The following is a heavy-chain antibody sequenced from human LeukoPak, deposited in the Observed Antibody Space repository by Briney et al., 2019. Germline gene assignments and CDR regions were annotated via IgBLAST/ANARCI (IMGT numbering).Heavy chain of an antibody. CDR3: ARPDCSSTSCYRPVY. Sequence: PGGSPRLSCAPSGFTFSSYAMSWVRQAPGKGLEWVSAISATGGSTYYADSVKGRFTISRDNSKSTLYLQMNSLRAEDTAVYYCARPDCSSTSCYRPVYWGQGTLVTVSS. D-gene: IGHD2-2*02. CDR1: GFTFSSYA. V-gene: IGHV3-23*01. CDR2: ISATGGST. J-gene: IGHJ4*02.